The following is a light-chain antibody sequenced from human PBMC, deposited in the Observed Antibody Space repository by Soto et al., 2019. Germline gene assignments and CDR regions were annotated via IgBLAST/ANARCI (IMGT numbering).Light chain of an antibody. V-gene: IGKV3-11*01. J-gene: IGKJ1*01. CDR1: QSVSTY. Sequence: EIVLTQSPATLSLSPGERATLPCRASQSVSTYLVWYQQKPGQAPRLLIYGAFNRATGIPARFSGSGSGTDFTLTISSLEPEDFAVYFCQQRSSWPRTFGQGTKVEIK. CDR2: GAF. CDR3: QQRSSWPRT.